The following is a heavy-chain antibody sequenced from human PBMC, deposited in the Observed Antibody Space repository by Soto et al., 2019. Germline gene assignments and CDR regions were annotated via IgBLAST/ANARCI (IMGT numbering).Heavy chain of an antibody. CDR1: GYTFTSYA. CDR3: ARSRTGVIGTDY. CDR2: INAGNGNT. Sequence: ASVKVSCKASGYTFTSYAMHWVRQAPGQRLEWMGWINAGNGNTKYSQKFQGRVTITRDTSASTAYMELSSLRSEDTAVYYCARSRTGVIGTDYWGQGTLVTVSS. D-gene: IGHD3-10*01. J-gene: IGHJ4*02. V-gene: IGHV1-3*01.